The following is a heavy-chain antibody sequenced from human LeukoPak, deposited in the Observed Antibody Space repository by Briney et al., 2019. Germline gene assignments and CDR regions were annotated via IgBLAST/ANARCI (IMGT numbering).Heavy chain of an antibody. V-gene: IGHV3-30*01. CDR2: ISYDGSNK. Sequence: GRSLRVSCAASGFTFSSYAMHWVRQAQGKGLEWVAVISYDGSNKYYADSVKGRFTISRDNSKNTLYLQMNSLRAEDTAVYYCARGPGYYDSSGYPGSDYWGQGTLVTVSS. CDR3: ARGPGYYDSSGYPGSDY. CDR1: GFTFSSYA. D-gene: IGHD3-22*01. J-gene: IGHJ4*02.